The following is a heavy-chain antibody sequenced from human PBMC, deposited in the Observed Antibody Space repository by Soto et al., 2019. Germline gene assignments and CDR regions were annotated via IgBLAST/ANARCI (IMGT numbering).Heavy chain of an antibody. CDR3: ARGGQPIDY. CDR1: GYTFSNND. CDR2: ISAYNGNT. J-gene: IGHJ4*02. Sequence: ASVKVSCKGSGYTFSNNDINWVRQATGQGLEWMGWISAYNGNTNYAQKLQGRVTMTTDTSTSTAYMELRSLGSDDTAVYYCARGGQPIDYWGQGTLVTVSS. V-gene: IGHV1-18*01.